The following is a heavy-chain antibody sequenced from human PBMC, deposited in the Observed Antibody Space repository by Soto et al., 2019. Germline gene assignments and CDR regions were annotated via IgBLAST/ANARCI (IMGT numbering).Heavy chain of an antibody. J-gene: IGHJ4*02. CDR1: GFTFSDYH. V-gene: IGHV3-21*01. CDR2: ISTGSSYI. Sequence: GSLRLSCAASGFTFSDYHMTWVRQAPGKGLEWVSFISTGSSYIYYADSMKGRFTISRDDAKNSLYLQMTSLRAEDTAVYYCARGRSHHSDYFDYWGQGTLVTVSS. CDR3: ARGRSHHSDYFDY.